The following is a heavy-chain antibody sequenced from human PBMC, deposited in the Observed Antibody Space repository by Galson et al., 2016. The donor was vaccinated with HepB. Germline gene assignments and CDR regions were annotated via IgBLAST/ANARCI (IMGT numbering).Heavy chain of an antibody. D-gene: IGHD2-15*01. CDR2: IYSDGRT. Sequence: SLRLSCAVSGFSVSDNYMSWVRQAPGKGLEWVSLIYSDGRTHYAESVKGRFTTSRDNTKNTVYLQMNSLRVEDSAIYYCATRLGYCRGGTCFGRYWGQGSLVIVS. CDR1: GFSVSDNY. V-gene: IGHV3-53*01. J-gene: IGHJ1*01. CDR3: ATRLGYCRGGTCFGRY.